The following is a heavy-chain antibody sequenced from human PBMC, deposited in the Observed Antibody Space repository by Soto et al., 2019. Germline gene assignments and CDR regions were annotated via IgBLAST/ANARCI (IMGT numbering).Heavy chain of an antibody. V-gene: IGHV4-39*01. CDR2: IYYSGSS. CDR1: GGSIIRSSYY. CDR3: ARRGTSSLKGGAFDI. J-gene: IGHJ3*02. Sequence: LSLTCTVSGGSIIRSSYYWGWIRQPPGRVLEWIGSIYYSGSSHYKPSLESRVTLSVDTSKNQFSLKLTSVTVADTAVYYCARRGTSSLKGGAFDISGQGARVTVS. D-gene: IGHD6-13*01.